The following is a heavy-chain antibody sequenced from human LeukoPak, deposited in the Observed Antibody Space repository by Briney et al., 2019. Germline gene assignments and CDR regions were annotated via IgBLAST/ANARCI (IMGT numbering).Heavy chain of an antibody. V-gene: IGHV3-23*01. CDR1: GFTFSSYA. D-gene: IGHD6-19*01. Sequence: PGGPLRLSCAASGFTFSSYAMSWVRQAPGKGLERVSAISGSGGSTYYADSVKGRFTISRDNSKNTLYLQMNSLRAEDTAVYYCAKELSSGWYKAHPFDYWGQGTLVTVSS. CDR2: ISGSGGST. CDR3: AKELSSGWYKAHPFDY. J-gene: IGHJ4*02.